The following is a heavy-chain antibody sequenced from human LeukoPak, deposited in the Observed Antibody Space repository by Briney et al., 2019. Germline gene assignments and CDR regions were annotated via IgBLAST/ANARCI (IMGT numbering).Heavy chain of an antibody. Sequence: VASVKVSCKASGYTFTSYGISWVRQAPGKGLEWMGGFDPEDGETIYAQKFQGRVTMTEDTSTDTAYMELSSLRSEDTAVYYCATVLWQWLERRSLTLDYWGQGTLVTVSS. J-gene: IGHJ4*02. V-gene: IGHV1-24*01. CDR3: ATVLWQWLERRSLTLDY. D-gene: IGHD6-19*01. CDR1: GYTFTSYG. CDR2: FDPEDGET.